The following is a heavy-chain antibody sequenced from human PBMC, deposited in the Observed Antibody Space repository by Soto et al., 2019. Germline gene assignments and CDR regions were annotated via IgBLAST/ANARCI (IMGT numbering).Heavy chain of an antibody. CDR2: IIPIFGTA. V-gene: IGHV1-69*13. D-gene: IGHD1-26*01. CDR1: GGTFSSYA. J-gene: IGHJ6*02. Sequence: SVKVSFKASGGTFSSYAISWVRQAPGQGLEWMGGIIPIFGTANYAQKFQGRVTITADESTSTAYMELSSLRSEDTAVYYCARARGMMGDPGSPYYYGMDVWGQGTTVTVSS. CDR3: ARARGMMGDPGSPYYYGMDV.